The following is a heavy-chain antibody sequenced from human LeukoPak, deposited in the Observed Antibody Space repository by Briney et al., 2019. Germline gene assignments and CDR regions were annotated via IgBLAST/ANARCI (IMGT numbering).Heavy chain of an antibody. D-gene: IGHD3-10*01. CDR3: ARDQSLWFGELCYFDY. V-gene: IGHV3-7*01. CDR1: GFTFSSYW. J-gene: IGHJ4*02. CDR2: IEQDGSEK. Sequence: GGSLRLSCAASGFTFSSYWMSWVRQAPGKGLEWVANIEQDGSEKYYVDSVKGRFTISRDNAKNSLYLQMNSLRAEDTAVYYCARDQSLWFGELCYFDYWGQGTLVTVSS.